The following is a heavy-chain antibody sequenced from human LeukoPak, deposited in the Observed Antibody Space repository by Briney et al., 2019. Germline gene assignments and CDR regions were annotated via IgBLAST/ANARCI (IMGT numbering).Heavy chain of an antibody. CDR1: GGSISSSSYY. D-gene: IGHD6-19*01. CDR2: IYYSGST. CDR3: AKPRAVSGFADWFDP. J-gene: IGHJ5*02. V-gene: IGHV4-39*01. Sequence: PSETLSLTCTVSGGSISSSSYYWGWIRQPPGKGLEWIGSIYYSGSTYYNPSLKSRVTISVDTSKNQFSLKLSSVTAADTAVYYCAKPRAVSGFADWFDPWGQGTLVTVSS.